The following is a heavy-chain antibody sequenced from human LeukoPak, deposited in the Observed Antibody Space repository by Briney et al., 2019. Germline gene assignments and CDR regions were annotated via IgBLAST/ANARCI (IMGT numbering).Heavy chain of an antibody. V-gene: IGHV6-1*01. CDR2: TYHWSKWFN. D-gene: IGHD3-16*01. CDR3: ARDLHGSRGEFDY. J-gene: IGHJ4*02. CDR1: GDSVTSGI. Sequence: SQTLSLTCAISGDSVTSGIWNWIRQSPSRGLEWLGRTYHWSKWFNNYAVSVESRMTINADTSRNQFSLQLNSVTPEDTAVYYCARDLHGSRGEFDYWGQGTLVTVSS.